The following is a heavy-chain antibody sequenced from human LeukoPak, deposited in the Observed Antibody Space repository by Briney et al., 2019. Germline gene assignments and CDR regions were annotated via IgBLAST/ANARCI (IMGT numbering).Heavy chain of an antibody. CDR3: ARLAYYYGSGSFTSFDP. V-gene: IGHV5-51*01. D-gene: IGHD3-10*01. CDR2: IYPGDSDT. CDR1: GYSFTSCW. J-gene: IGHJ5*02. Sequence: GESLKISCRGSGYSFTSCWIGWVRQMPGKGLEWMGIIYPGDSDTRYSPSFQGQVTISADKSISTAYLQWSSLKASDTAMYYCARLAYYYGSGSFTSFDPWGQGTLVTVSS.